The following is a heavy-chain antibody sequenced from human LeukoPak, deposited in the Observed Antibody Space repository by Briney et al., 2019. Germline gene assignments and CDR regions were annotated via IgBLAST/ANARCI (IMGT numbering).Heavy chain of an antibody. D-gene: IGHD3-22*01. V-gene: IGHV3-23*01. J-gene: IGHJ4*02. CDR3: AKRLGYYDSSEAFDY. CDR1: GFTFSSYA. CDR2: ISGSGSGGST. Sequence: GGSLRLSCAASGFTFSSYAMSWVRQAPGKGLEWVSAISGSGSGGSTYYADSVKGRFTISRDNSKNTLYLQMNSLRAADTAVYYCAKRLGYYDSSEAFDYWGQGTLVTVSS.